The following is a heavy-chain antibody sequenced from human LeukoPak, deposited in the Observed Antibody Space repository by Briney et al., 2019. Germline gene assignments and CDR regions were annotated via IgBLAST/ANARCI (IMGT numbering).Heavy chain of an antibody. CDR1: GFTFSSYA. V-gene: IGHV3-30*04. CDR3: ARDRGYSYGPFDY. CDR2: ISYDGSNK. Sequence: GGSLRLYSAASGFTFSSYAMHWVRQAPGKGLEWVAVISYDGSNKYYADSVKGRFTISRDNSKNTLYLQMNSLRAEDTAVYYCARDRGYSYGPFDYWGQGTLVTVSS. J-gene: IGHJ4*02. D-gene: IGHD5-18*01.